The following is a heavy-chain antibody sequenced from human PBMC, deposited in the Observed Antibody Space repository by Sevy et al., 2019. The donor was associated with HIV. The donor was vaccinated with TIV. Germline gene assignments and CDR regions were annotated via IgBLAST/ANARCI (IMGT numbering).Heavy chain of an antibody. J-gene: IGHJ4*02. V-gene: IGHV3-11*01. CDR1: GFTFTDYY. D-gene: IGHD2-2*01. CDR2: ISSSGDTI. Sequence: GGSLRLSCAASGFTFTDYYMSWIRQAPGKGLEWLSYISSSGDTIQYADSVKGRFTISRDNAKNSLSLQMNSLRAEDTAVYYCARESRTRLTDCWGQGTLVTVSS. CDR3: ARESRTRLTDC.